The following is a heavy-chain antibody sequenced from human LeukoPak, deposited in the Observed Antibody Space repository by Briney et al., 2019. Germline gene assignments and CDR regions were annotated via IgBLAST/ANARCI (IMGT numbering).Heavy chain of an antibody. CDR3: ARAMVRGVISPFDY. Sequence: ASVKVSCKASGYTFTGYYMHWVRQAPGQGLEWMGWINPNSGGTNYAQKFQGWVTMTRDTSISTAYMELSRLRSDDTAVYYCARAMVRGVISPFDYWGQGTLVTVSS. V-gene: IGHV1-2*04. CDR1: GYTFTGYY. D-gene: IGHD3-10*01. J-gene: IGHJ4*02. CDR2: INPNSGGT.